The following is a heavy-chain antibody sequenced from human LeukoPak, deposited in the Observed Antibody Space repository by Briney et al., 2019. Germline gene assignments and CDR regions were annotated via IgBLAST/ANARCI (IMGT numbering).Heavy chain of an antibody. Sequence: SVKVSCKASGGIFSSYGFSWVRQAPGQGLEWMGEIIPIFGTPNYAQRFQGRVTITADESTSTVYMELSSLRSEDTAVYYCATYRGYCLGDNCYRPYPWDQGSLVTVSS. J-gene: IGHJ5*02. CDR3: ATYRGYCLGDNCYRPYP. V-gene: IGHV1-69*13. CDR1: GGIFSSYG. D-gene: IGHD2-15*01. CDR2: IIPIFGTP.